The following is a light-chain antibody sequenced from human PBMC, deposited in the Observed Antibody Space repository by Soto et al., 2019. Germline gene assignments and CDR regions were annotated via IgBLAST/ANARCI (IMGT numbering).Light chain of an antibody. CDR1: QSVSSN. J-gene: IGKJ1*01. Sequence: EIVITQSPATLSLSPGERATLSCRASQSVSSNLAWYQHKRGQAPRLLIYGASTRATGIPARFSGSGSGTEFTLTISSLQPEDFATYYCQQSYSTPTWTFGQGTKVDIK. CDR3: QQSYSTPTWT. CDR2: GAS. V-gene: IGKV3-15*01.